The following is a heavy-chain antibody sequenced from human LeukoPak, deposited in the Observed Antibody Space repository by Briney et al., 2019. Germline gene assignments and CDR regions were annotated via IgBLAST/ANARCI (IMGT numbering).Heavy chain of an antibody. CDR1: GFTFSSYG. CDR2: ISYDGTNK. Sequence: PGGSLRLSCAASGFTFSSYGMHWVRQAPGKRLEWVAVISYDGTNKYYADSVRGRFTVSRDNSKNTLYLQMDSLRTEDTAVYYCARVELYASGWYGSIDYWGQGTLVAVSS. CDR3: ARVELYASGWYGSIDY. J-gene: IGHJ4*02. D-gene: IGHD6-19*01. V-gene: IGHV3-30*03.